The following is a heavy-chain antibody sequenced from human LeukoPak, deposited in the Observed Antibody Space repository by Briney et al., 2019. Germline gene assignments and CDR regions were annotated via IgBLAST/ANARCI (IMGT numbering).Heavy chain of an antibody. D-gene: IGHD5-12*01. V-gene: IGHV1-2*06. Sequence: GASVKVSCKASGYTFTGYYMHWVRQAPGQGLEWMGRINPNSGGTNYAQKFQGRVTMTRDTSISTAYMELSRLRSDDTAVYYCAREIVATTHYYYYYGMDVWGQGTTVTVSS. CDR2: INPNSGGT. J-gene: IGHJ6*02. CDR1: GYTFTGYY. CDR3: AREIVATTHYYYYYGMDV.